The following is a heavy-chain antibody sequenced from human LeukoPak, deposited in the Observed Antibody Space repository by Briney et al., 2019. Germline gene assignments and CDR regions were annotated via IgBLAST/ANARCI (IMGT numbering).Heavy chain of an antibody. CDR1: EFTFSTYC. CDR3: AKSRVGATTDTRFDY. CDR2: ISWNSGSI. J-gene: IGHJ4*02. D-gene: IGHD1-26*01. V-gene: IGHV3-9*03. Sequence: SLRLSCAASEFTFSTYCMHWVRQAPGKGLEWVSGISWNSGSIGYADSVKGRFTISRDNAKNSLYLQMNSLRAEDMALYYCAKSRVGATTDTRFDYWGQGTLVTVSS.